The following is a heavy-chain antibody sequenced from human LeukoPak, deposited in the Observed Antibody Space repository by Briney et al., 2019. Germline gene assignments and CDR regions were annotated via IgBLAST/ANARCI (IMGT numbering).Heavy chain of an antibody. CDR3: ARDQGIGFCIGWDLDY. CDR2: ISAYNGNT. V-gene: IGHV1-18*01. Sequence: ASVTVSCKASGYTFTSYGISWVRQAPGQGLEWMGWISAYNGNTNHAQKLPGRVTVTTDTSTSTADMELTSLRSDDTAVYYCARDQGIGFCIGWDLDYWVRGTLTTVSS. D-gene: IGHD1-26*01. J-gene: IGHJ4*02. CDR1: GYTFTSYG.